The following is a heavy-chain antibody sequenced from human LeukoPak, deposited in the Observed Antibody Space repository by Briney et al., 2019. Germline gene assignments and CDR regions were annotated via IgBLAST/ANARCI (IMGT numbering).Heavy chain of an antibody. CDR3: AKDLMTYCGSANCYGNYFDY. V-gene: IGHV3-30*02. J-gene: IGHJ4*02. CDR2: IHYDRSNK. CDR1: GFIFSTYG. D-gene: IGHD2-2*01. Sequence: PGGSLRLSCAASGFIFSTYGINWVRQAPGKGLEWASSIHYDRSNKFYADSVKGRFTISRDNSKNTVYLQMNSLRPEDTAVYYCAKDLMTYCGSANCYGNYFDYWGQGTLVTVSS.